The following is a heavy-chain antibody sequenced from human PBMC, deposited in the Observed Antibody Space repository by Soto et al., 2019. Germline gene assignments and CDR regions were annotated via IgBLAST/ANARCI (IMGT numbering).Heavy chain of an antibody. V-gene: IGHV3-33*01. CDR3: ARDGLDDSSGYYYVLVGIPQQLSDIDY. CDR1: GFTFSSYG. J-gene: IGHJ4*02. D-gene: IGHD3-22*01. Sequence: PGGSLRLSCAASGFTFSSYGMHWVRQAPGKGLEWVAVIWYDGSNKYYADSVKGRFTISRDNSKNTLYLQMNSLRAEDTAVYYCARDGLDDSSGYYYVLVGIPQQLSDIDYRGQGTLVTLFS. CDR2: IWYDGSNK.